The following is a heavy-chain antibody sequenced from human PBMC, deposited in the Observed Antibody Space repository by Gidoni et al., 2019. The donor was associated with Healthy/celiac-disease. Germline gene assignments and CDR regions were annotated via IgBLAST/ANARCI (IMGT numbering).Heavy chain of an antibody. J-gene: IGHJ5*02. Sequence: EVQLVESGGGLVKPGGSIRRAGAASGVTFSNAWMSWVRQAPGKGLEWVGRIQSKTDGGTTDYAAPVKGRFTISRDDSKNTLYLQMNSLKTEDTAVYYCTTSHYDFLSGYYFDPWGQGTLVTVSS. D-gene: IGHD3-3*01. CDR3: TTSHYDFLSGYYFDP. V-gene: IGHV3-15*01. CDR1: GVTFSNAW. CDR2: IQSKTDGGTT.